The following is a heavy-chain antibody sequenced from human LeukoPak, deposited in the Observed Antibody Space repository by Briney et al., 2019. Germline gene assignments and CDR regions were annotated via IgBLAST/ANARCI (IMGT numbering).Heavy chain of an antibody. D-gene: IGHD5-12*01. CDR2: INYSGST. CDR3: ASHGYSGYYFFDY. V-gene: IGHV4-34*01. Sequence: SSETLSLTCAVYGGSFSGYYWSWIRQPPGKGLEWIGEINYSGSTNYNPSLKSRVTISVDTSKNQFSLKLSSVTAADTAVYYCASHGYSGYYFFDYWGQGTLVTVSS. J-gene: IGHJ4*02. CDR1: GGSFSGYY.